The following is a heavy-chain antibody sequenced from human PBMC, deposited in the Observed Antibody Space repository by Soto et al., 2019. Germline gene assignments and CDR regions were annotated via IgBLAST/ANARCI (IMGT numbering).Heavy chain of an antibody. V-gene: IGHV4-59*01. D-gene: IGHD1-26*01. Sequence: PSETLSLTCTVSGGSISSYYWSWIRQPPGKGLEWIGYIYYSGSTNYNPSLKSRVTISVDTSKNQFSLKLSSVTAADTAVYYCARTRIVGAPPDIWGQGTMVTVS. CDR1: GGSISSYY. CDR2: IYYSGST. CDR3: ARTRIVGAPPDI. J-gene: IGHJ3*02.